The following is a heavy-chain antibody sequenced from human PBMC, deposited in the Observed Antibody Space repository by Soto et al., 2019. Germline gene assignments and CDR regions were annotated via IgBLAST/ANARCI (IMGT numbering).Heavy chain of an antibody. V-gene: IGHV4-38-2*02. D-gene: IGHD3-10*01. CDR2: IYHSGST. Sequence: SETLSLTCAVSSYFIASGYYWGWIRQPPGKGLEWIGSIYHSGSTFYNPSLKSRVTLSLDMSNNHFSLKLASVPAADTAVYYCAREAQYRSSNYYLDYWGQGTPVTVSS. CDR1: SYFIASGYY. J-gene: IGHJ4*02. CDR3: AREAQYRSSNYYLDY.